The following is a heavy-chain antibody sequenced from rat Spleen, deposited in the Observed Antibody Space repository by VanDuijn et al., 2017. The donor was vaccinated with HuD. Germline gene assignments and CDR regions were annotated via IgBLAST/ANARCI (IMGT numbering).Heavy chain of an antibody. J-gene: IGHJ2*01. CDR2: ITNTGGST. Sequence: EVKLVESGGGLVQPGRSLKLSCAASGFTFSDYYMAWVRQAPTKGLEWVASITNTGGSTYYPDSVKGRFTISRDNAKSTLYLQMNSLRSEVTATYYCTRVAGAYFDYWGQGVMVTVSS. V-gene: IGHV5-20*01. D-gene: IGHD1-4*01. CDR3: TRVAGAYFDY. CDR1: GFTFSDYY.